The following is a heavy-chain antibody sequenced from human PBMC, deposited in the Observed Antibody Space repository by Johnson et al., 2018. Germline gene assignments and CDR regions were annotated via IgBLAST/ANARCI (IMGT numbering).Heavy chain of an antibody. J-gene: IGHJ1*01. CDR2: IWFDGTNQ. D-gene: IGHD3-22*01. Sequence: QVQLVESGGGVIQPGRSLRVSCAAFGFDLSDFGMHWLRQAPGKGPEWLALIWFDGTNQHYADSVKGRFTVSRDSSKNTVFLQMSSLSPEDTAVYYCAREEHDRTGYYPEYFQYWGQGTLVTVSS. V-gene: IGHV3-33*01. CDR3: AREEHDRTGYYPEYFQY. CDR1: GFDLSDFG.